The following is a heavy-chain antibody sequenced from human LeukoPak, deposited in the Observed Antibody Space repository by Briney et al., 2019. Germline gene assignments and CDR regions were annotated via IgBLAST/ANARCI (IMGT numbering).Heavy chain of an antibody. CDR1: GFSFSTFS. Sequence: GRSLRLSCAASGFSFSTFSMAWVRQAPGKGLEWVANIKPDGSEKYYVDSVTGRFTISRDNAKNSLSLQMNDLRAEDTAVYYCAKSGRSGATEYKNMDVWGKGITVTVSS. CDR3: AKSGRSGATEYKNMDV. J-gene: IGHJ6*03. V-gene: IGHV3-7*01. CDR2: IKPDGSEK. D-gene: IGHD2-15*01.